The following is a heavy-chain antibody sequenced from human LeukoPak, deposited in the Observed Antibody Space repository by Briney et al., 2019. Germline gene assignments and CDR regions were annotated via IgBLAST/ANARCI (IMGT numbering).Heavy chain of an antibody. J-gene: IGHJ4*02. D-gene: IGHD1-26*01. CDR3: ARAGGSYLGEFNY. V-gene: IGHV3-11*01. CDR2: IGSSGRTI. Sequence: GGSLRLSCAASGFIFSDYYMSWIRQAPGKGLEWVSYIGSSGRTIYYADSVKGRSTISRDNAKNSLFLQMNTLKAEDTAVYYCARAGGSYLGEFNYWGQGTLVTVSS. CDR1: GFIFSDYY.